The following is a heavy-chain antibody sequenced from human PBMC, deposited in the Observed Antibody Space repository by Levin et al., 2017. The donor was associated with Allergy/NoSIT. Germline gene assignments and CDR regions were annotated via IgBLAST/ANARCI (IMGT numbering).Heavy chain of an antibody. CDR3: ARVVNLGSSWYLHAYYFDY. CDR1: GGSISSYY. CDR2: IYYSGST. J-gene: IGHJ4*02. V-gene: IGHV4-59*01. Sequence: SETLSLTCTVSGGSISSYYWSWIRQPPGKGLEWIGYIYYSGSTNYNPSLKSRVTISVDTSKNQFSLKLSSVTAADTAVYYCARVVNLGSSWYLHAYYFDYWGQGTLVTVSS. D-gene: IGHD6-13*01.